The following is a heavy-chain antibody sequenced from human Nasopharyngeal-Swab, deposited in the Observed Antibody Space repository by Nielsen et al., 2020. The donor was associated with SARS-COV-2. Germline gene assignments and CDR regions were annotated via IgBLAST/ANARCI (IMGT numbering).Heavy chain of an antibody. CDR2: ISNSARTI. Sequence: VCLAPGKGLEWVSHISNSARTIYHADSVKGRCTISRDNATNSWYLQMDRLRVEDTAVYYCAREGYGSTYYMDVWGKGTTVTVSS. CDR3: AREGYGSTYYMDV. J-gene: IGHJ6*03. V-gene: IGHV3-48*03. D-gene: IGHD5-12*01.